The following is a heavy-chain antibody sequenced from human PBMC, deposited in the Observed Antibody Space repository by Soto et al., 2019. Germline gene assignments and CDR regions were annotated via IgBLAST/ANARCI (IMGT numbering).Heavy chain of an antibody. Sequence: QMQLQESGPGLVKPSGTLSLTCGVSGGSISSSKWWTWVRQPPGKGPEWIGEIYHSGSTNYNPSLKSRVTISLHKSNTPFTLTRTSVTAADTAVYYCASQAYGISTDASFLVTGYFDLWGRGILVTVSS. D-gene: IGHD3-16*01. V-gene: IGHV4-4*02. J-gene: IGHJ2*01. CDR1: GGSISSSKW. CDR3: ASQAYGISTDASFLVTGYFDL. CDR2: IYHSGST.